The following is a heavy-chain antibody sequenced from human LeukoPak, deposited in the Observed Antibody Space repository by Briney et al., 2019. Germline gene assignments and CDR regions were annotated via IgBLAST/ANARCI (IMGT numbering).Heavy chain of an antibody. CDR1: GGSISSSSYY. Sequence: SETLSLTCTVSGGSISSSSYYWGWIRQPPGKGLEWIGSIYYSGSTYYNPSLKSRVTISVDTSKNQFSLKLSSVTAADTAVYYCARHPLFFCSSTSCYTYYFDYWGQGTLVTVSS. CDR3: ARHPLFFCSSTSCYTYYFDY. D-gene: IGHD2-2*02. CDR2: IYYSGST. J-gene: IGHJ4*02. V-gene: IGHV4-39*01.